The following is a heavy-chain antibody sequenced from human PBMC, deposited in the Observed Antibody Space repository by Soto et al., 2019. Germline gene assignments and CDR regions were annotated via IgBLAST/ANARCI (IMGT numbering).Heavy chain of an antibody. J-gene: IGHJ4*02. CDR1: VGSISIGDYY. D-gene: IGHD6-13*01. CDR3: ARVSRWRHFGYSSSWLFDY. Sequence: LSLTCTVSVGSISIGDYYCSWIRQPPGKGLEWIGYIYYSGSTYYNPSLKSRVTISVDTSKNQFSLKLSSVTAADTAVYYCARVSRWRHFGYSSSWLFDYWGQGTLVTVS. CDR2: IYYSGST. V-gene: IGHV4-30-4*01.